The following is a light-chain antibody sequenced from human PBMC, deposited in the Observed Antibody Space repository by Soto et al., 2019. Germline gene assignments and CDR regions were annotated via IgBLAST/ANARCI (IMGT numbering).Light chain of an antibody. CDR3: QHYNNWPPWT. V-gene: IGKV3-15*01. CDR1: QSVSSN. CDR2: GAS. J-gene: IGKJ1*01. Sequence: EIVMTQSPATLSVSPGERATLSCRASQSVSSNLARYQQKPGQAPRLLIYGASTRATGIPARFSGSGSGTEFTLTISSLQSEDFAVYYCQHYNNWPPWTFGQGTQVEIK.